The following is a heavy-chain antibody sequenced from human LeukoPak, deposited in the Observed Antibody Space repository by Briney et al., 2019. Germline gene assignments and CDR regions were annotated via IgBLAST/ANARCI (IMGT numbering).Heavy chain of an antibody. D-gene: IGHD2-21*01. Sequence: GESLKISCKGSGYTFTNFWINWVRQMPGKGLEWMGRIDPSDSHTNYSPSFQGHVTISSDKSISTAYLQWSSLKASDTAIYYCATSIVSSIVEGVGIDHWGQGALITVSS. CDR2: IDPSDSHT. CDR3: ATSIVSSIVEGVGIDH. J-gene: IGHJ4*02. CDR1: GYTFTNFW. V-gene: IGHV5-10-1*01.